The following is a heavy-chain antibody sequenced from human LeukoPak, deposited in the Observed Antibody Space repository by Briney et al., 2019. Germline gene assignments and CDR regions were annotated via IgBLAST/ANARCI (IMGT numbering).Heavy chain of an antibody. J-gene: IGHJ4*02. D-gene: IGHD3-10*01. CDR2: VTGSGGDT. V-gene: IGHV3-23*01. CDR3: AKGSRDSRPYYFDF. Sequence: GGSLRLSCAASGFTFNSYAMSWVRQAPGKVLEWVSAVTGSGGDTYHADSVKGRFTISRDNSKNTLYLQMNSLRAEDTAVYYCAKGSRDSRPYYFDFWGQGTLVTVSS. CDR1: GFTFNSYA.